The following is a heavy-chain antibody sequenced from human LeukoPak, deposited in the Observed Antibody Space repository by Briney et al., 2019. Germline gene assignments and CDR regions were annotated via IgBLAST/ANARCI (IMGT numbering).Heavy chain of an antibody. CDR2: ISGSGDST. J-gene: IGHJ6*02. CDR3: AKCTGQQLVPSSNYYGMDV. Sequence: GGSLRLSCAASGFTFSSYAMSWVRQAPGKGLEWVSGISGSGDSTYYADSVKGRFTISRDNSKNTLYLQMNSLRAEDTAVYYCAKCTGQQLVPSSNYYGMDVWGQGTRSPSP. CDR1: GFTFSSYA. V-gene: IGHV3-23*01. D-gene: IGHD6-13*01.